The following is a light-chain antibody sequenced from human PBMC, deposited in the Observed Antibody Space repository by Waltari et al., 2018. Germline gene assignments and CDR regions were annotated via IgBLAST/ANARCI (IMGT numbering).Light chain of an antibody. CDR1: QSLLHRDGKTY. V-gene: IGKV2D-29*01. CDR2: EVS. CDR3: MQSIQPPYT. Sequence: DILMTQRPLPLSVTPGLPASISCTSTQSLLHRDGKTYFYWSLQNPGQPPRLLIYEVSKRFSGVPDRFSGSGSGTDFTLEIKRVAAEDVGVYYCMQSIQPPYTFGQGTKLEI. J-gene: IGKJ2*01.